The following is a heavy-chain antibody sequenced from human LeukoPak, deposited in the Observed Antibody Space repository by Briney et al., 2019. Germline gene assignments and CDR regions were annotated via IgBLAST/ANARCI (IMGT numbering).Heavy chain of an antibody. CDR2: IYYSGST. CDR1: GGSISSSGYY. V-gene: IGHV4-31*03. D-gene: IGHD1-14*01. CDR3: AREREVDPPDDYYYYYMDV. J-gene: IGHJ6*03. Sequence: SQTLSLTCTVSGGSISSSGYYWSWIRQHPGKGLEWIGYIYYSGSTYYNPSLKSRVTISVDTSKNQFSLKLSSVTAADTAVYYCAREREVDPPDDYYYYYMDVWGKGTTVTVSS.